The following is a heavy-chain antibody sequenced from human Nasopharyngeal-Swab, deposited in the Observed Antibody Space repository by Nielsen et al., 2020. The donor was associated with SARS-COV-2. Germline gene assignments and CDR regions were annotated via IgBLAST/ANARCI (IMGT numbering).Heavy chain of an antibody. J-gene: IGHJ4*02. D-gene: IGHD6-13*01. Sequence: GESLKISCAASGFTFSSYAMSWVRHAPGKGLEWVSAITGSGGSTYYADFVKGRFTISRDTSKNTLYLQMNSLRAEDTAVYYCAKDRYSWVAAAAPGVYFDYWGQGTLVTVSS. CDR1: GFTFSSYA. V-gene: IGHV3-23*01. CDR3: AKDRYSWVAAAAPGVYFDY. CDR2: ITGSGGST.